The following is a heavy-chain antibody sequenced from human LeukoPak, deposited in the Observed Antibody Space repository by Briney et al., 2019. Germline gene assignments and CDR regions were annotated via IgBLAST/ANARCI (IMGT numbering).Heavy chain of an antibody. CDR2: MCSNGGST. Sequence: GGTLRLSCSASGFTFSSYTMHWVRQAPGKGLEYVSAMCSNGGSTSYADSVKGRFTISRDNSKNTLYLQMSSLRAEDTAVYYCVKDSEMATIFAFDIWGQGTMDTLPS. CDR3: VKDSEMATIFAFDI. V-gene: IGHV3-64D*06. CDR1: GFTFSSYT. J-gene: IGHJ3*02. D-gene: IGHD5-24*01.